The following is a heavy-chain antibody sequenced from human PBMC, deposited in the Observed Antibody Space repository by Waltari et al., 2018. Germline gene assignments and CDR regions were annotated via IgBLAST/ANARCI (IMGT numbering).Heavy chain of an antibody. CDR3: ARETGSSSEAY. CDR1: GFPFSRYG. D-gene: IGHD6-6*01. CDR2: IWFDGSNK. Sequence: QVQLVESGGGVVQPGGSLRLSCAASGFPFSRYGLPWVRPAPGKGLDGVAVIWFDGSNKFYADSVRGRFTISRDNSKNTLYLLMNSLRADDTAVYYCARETGSSSEAYWGQGTLVTVSS. J-gene: IGHJ4*02. V-gene: IGHV3-33*01.